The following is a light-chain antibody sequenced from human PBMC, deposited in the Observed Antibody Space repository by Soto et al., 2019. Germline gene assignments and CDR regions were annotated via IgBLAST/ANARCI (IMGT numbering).Light chain of an antibody. J-gene: IGKJ3*01. V-gene: IGKV1-9*01. CDR3: QQLNSFPIT. CDR1: QDINIF. CDR2: GAS. Sequence: SQLTQSPSSLSASVGDRVTITCRASQDINIFLAWYQQKPGKAPKILIYGASTLQSGVPARFSNSGSRTDVTLTISGLQPEDFATYYCQQLNSFPITFGPGTKVDIK.